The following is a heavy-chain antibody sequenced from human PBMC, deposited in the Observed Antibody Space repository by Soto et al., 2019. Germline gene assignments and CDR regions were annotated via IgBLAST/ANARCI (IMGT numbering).Heavy chain of an antibody. CDR1: GFTFSNAW. D-gene: IGHD3-3*01. J-gene: IGHJ4*02. Sequence: PGGSLRLSCAASGFTFSNAWMNWVSQAPGKGLEWVGRIKSKTDGGTTDYAAPVKGRFTISRDDSKNTLYLQMNSLKTEDTAVYYCTTYYDFWSGYYWVHDYWGQGTLVTVSS. CDR3: TTYYDFWSGYYWVHDY. V-gene: IGHV3-15*07. CDR2: IKSKTDGGTT.